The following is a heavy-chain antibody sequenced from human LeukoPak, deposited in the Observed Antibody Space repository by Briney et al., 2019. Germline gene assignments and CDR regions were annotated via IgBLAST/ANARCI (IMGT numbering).Heavy chain of an antibody. CDR3: ARGSVPGTHDAFDI. J-gene: IGHJ3*02. D-gene: IGHD6-19*01. V-gene: IGHV3-13*01. CDR1: GFTFSSYD. Sequence: GGSLRLSCAASGFTFSSYDMHWVRQAAGKGLEWVSTIGTAGGTYYPVSVKGRFTISRENAKNSLYLQMNSLRAGDTAVFYCARGSVPGTHDAFDIWGQGTMVTVSS. CDR2: IGTAGGT.